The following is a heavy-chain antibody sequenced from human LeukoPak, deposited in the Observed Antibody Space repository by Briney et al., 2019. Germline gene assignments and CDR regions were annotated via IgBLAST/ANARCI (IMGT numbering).Heavy chain of an antibody. D-gene: IGHD5-24*01. CDR2: IKESEAT. J-gene: IGHJ4*02. CDR1: GGSLSGYY. CDR3: AREGVRNVHNPLGY. V-gene: IGHV4-34*01. Sequence: PSETLSLTCAVYGGSLSGYYWTWIRQPPGKGLEWIVEIKESEATKSNASLKSRVTISIDTSKNQFSLKLTSVTAADTAVYYCAREGVRNVHNPLGYWGQGTLVTVRS.